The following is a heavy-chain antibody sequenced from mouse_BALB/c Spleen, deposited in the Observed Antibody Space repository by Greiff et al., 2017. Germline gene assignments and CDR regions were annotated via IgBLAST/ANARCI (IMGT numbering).Heavy chain of an antibody. CDR3: TRESRARAMDY. Sequence: EVKLVESGGGLVKPGGSLKLSCAASGFTFSSYTMSWVRQTPEKRLEWVATISSGGSYTYYPDSVKGRFTISRDNAKNTLYLQMSSLKSEDTAMYYCTRESRARAMDYWGQGTSVTVSS. V-gene: IGHV5-6-4*01. D-gene: IGHD3-3*01. CDR1: GFTFSSYT. CDR2: ISSGGSYT. J-gene: IGHJ4*01.